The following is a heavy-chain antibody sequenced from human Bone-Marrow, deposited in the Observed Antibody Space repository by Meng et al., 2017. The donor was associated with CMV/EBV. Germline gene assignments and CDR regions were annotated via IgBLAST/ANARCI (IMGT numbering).Heavy chain of an antibody. D-gene: IGHD2-21*01. V-gene: IGHV1-69*10. CDR3: ARDRYCGGDCYHYYYYGMDV. Sequence: SVKVSCKASGYTFTSYYMHWVRQAPGQGLEWMGGIIPILGIANYAQKFQGRVTITADKSTSTAYMELSSLRSEDTAVYYCARDRYCGGDCYHYYYYGMDVWGQGTTVTVSS. J-gene: IGHJ6*02. CDR1: GYTFTSYY. CDR2: IIPILGIA.